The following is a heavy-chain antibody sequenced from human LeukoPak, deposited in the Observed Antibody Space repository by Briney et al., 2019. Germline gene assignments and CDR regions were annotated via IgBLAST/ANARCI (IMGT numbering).Heavy chain of an antibody. D-gene: IGHD2-15*01. CDR2: INHSGST. CDR3: ASSAQLLLFGSYFDY. Sequence: SETLSLTCVVYGGSFSGYYWSWIRQPPGKGLEWIGEINHSGSTNYNPSLKSRVTISVDTSKNQFSLKLSSVTAADTAVYYCASSAQLLLFGSYFDYWGQGTLVTVSS. V-gene: IGHV4-34*01. J-gene: IGHJ4*02. CDR1: GGSFSGYY.